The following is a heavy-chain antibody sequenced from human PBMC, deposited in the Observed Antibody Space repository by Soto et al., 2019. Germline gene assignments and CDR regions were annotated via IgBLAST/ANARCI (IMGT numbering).Heavy chain of an antibody. V-gene: IGHV4-39*01. CDR1: GGSISSSSYY. J-gene: IGHJ4*02. Sequence: PSETPSLTCTVSGGSISSSSYYWGWIRQPPGKGLEWIGSIYYSGSTYYNPSLKSRVTISVDTSKNQFSLKLSSVTAADTAVYYCARQDIVLMVYANDYWGQGTLVTVSS. CDR3: ARQDIVLMVYANDY. CDR2: IYYSGST. D-gene: IGHD2-8*01.